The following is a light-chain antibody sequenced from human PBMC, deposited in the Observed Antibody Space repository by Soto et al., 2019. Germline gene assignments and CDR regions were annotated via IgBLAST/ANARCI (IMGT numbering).Light chain of an antibody. V-gene: IGLV2-8*01. J-gene: IGLJ2*01. CDR2: EVS. CDR3: SSNAGSNNLG. CDR1: SSDVGDYNY. Sequence: QSVLTQPPSASGTPGQSVTIPCTGTSSDVGDYNYVSWYQQHPGKAPKLMIYEVSRRPSGVPDRFSGSKSGNTASLTVSGLQAEDEADYYCSSNAGSNNLGFGGGTKLTVL.